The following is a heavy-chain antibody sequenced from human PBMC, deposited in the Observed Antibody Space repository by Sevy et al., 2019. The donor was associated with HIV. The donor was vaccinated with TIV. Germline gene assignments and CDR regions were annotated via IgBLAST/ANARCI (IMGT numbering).Heavy chain of an antibody. CDR1: GFTFSSYA. V-gene: IGHV3-21*01. Sequence: RGCLRLSCAASGFTFSSYAMNWVRQAPGKGLEWVSSINAISSNIYYADSVKGRFTISRDNAENSLYLQMNSVRAEDTAVYYCARDLFSGGNAVYGYWGQGTLVIVSS. J-gene: IGHJ4*02. CDR2: INAISSNI. CDR3: ARDLFSGGNAVYGY. D-gene: IGHD2-15*01.